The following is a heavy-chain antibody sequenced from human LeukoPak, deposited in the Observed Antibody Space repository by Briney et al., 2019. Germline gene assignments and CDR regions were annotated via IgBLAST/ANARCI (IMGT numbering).Heavy chain of an antibody. CDR3: ARGVIAAGGNDFDY. CDR1: GGSISSGSYY. D-gene: IGHD6-13*01. V-gene: IGHV4-61*02. Sequence: SETLSLTCAVSGGSISSGSYYWNWIRQPAGKGLEWIGRIHSSGSTNYSPSLKSRVTISSDMSKNVFSLRLNSVTAADTAVYYCARGVIAAGGNDFDYWGQGTLVTVSS. J-gene: IGHJ4*02. CDR2: IHSSGST.